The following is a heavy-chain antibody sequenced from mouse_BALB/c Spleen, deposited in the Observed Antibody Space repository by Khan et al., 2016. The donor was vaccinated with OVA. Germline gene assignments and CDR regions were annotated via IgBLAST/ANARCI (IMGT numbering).Heavy chain of an antibody. Sequence: QVQLQQSGAELVKPGASVKISCKASGYTFTSFYMYWVKQRPGQGLEWIGGINPSNGDTHFYEKFKSKATLTVDKSSTTAYMQFSSLTSEDSAVYYCARTGYGNPFAYWGQGTLVPVSA. V-gene: IGHV1S81*02. D-gene: IGHD2-1*01. CDR1: GYTFTSFY. CDR3: ARTGYGNPFAY. J-gene: IGHJ3*01. CDR2: INPSNGDT.